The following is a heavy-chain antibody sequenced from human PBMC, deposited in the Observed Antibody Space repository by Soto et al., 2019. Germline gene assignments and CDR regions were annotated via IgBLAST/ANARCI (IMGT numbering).Heavy chain of an antibody. V-gene: IGHV1-69*13. CDR3: ARTGQWELLTEYYFDY. CDR2: IIPIFGTA. CDR1: GGTFSSYA. J-gene: IGHJ4*02. D-gene: IGHD1-26*01. Sequence: GASVKVSCKASGGTFSSYAISWVRQAPGQGLEWMGGIIPIFGTANYAQKFQGRVTITADESTSTAYMELSSLRSEDTAVYYCARTGQWELLTEYYFDYWGQGTLVTVSS.